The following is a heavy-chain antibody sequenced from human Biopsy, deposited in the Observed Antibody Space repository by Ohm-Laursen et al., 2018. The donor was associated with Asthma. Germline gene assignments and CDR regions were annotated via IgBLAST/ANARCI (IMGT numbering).Heavy chain of an antibody. V-gene: IGHV3-23*01. CDR2: ISDGGHST. D-gene: IGHD6-13*01. Sequence: SLRLSCSASGFSFFTYGMSWVRRAPGKGLEWVAVISDGGHSTNYADSVRGRFTVSRDDSRDTLYLHLNSLTAEDTAVYFCARGYSTSWYFGYWGQGTLVTVPS. CDR3: ARGYSTSWYFGY. J-gene: IGHJ4*02. CDR1: GFSFFTYG.